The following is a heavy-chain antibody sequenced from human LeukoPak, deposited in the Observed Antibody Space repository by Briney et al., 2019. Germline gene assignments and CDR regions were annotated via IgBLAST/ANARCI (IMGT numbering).Heavy chain of an antibody. D-gene: IGHD6-13*01. CDR2: INYSGST. V-gene: IGHV4-59*08. CDR3: ARRGYASSWSFDY. CDR1: GGSISGYY. Sequence: SETLSLTCTVSGGSISGYYWNWVRQPPGKGLEWIGYINYSGSTKYNPSLKSRVTISVDTSKNQFSLKLSSVTAADTAVYYCARRGYASSWSFDYWGQGTLVTVSS. J-gene: IGHJ4*02.